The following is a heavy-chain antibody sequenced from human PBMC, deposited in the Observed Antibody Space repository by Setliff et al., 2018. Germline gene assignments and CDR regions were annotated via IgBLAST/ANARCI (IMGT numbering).Heavy chain of an antibody. CDR3: AKSIVAYCSGAVCYPFDY. Sequence: GASLKISCATSGFTFSSYAMSWVRQAPGKGLEWVSAMSASGTSTYHADSVKGRFTISGDNSKNTLYLQMNSLRAEDTAVYFCAKSIVAYCSGAVCYPFDYWGQGTLVTVSS. D-gene: IGHD2-8*02. CDR2: MSASGTST. V-gene: IGHV3-23*01. CDR1: GFTFSSYA. J-gene: IGHJ4*02.